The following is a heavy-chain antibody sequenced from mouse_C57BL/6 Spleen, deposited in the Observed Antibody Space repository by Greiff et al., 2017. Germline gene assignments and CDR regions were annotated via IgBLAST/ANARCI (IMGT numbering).Heavy chain of an antibody. CDR1: GYTFTDYY. D-gene: IGHD1-1*01. CDR3: ARRDYYYGSSYWYFDV. CDR2: IYPGSGNT. J-gene: IGHJ1*03. V-gene: IGHV1-84*01. Sequence: QVQLKESGPELVKPGASVKISCKASGYTFTDYYINWVKQRPGQGLEWIGWIYPGSGNTKYNEKFKGKATLTVDTSSSTAYMQLSSLTSEDSAVYFCARRDYYYGSSYWYFDVWGTGTTVTVSS.